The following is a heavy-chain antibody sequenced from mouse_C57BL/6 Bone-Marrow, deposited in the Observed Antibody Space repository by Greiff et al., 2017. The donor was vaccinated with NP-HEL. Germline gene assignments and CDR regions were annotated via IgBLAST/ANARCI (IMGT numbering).Heavy chain of an antibody. J-gene: IGHJ2*01. CDR3: ARKLTLYY. CDR2: INPNNGGT. D-gene: IGHD2-13*01. V-gene: IGHV1-26*01. CDR1: GYTFTDYY. Sequence: VQLQQSGPELVKPGASVKISCKASGYTFTDYYMNWVKQSHGKSLEWIGDINPNNGGTSYNQKFKGKATLTVDKSSSTAYMELRSLTSEDSAVYYCARKLTLYYWGQGTTLTVSS.